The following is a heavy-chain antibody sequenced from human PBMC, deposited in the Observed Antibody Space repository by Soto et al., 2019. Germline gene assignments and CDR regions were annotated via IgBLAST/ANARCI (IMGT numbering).Heavy chain of an antibody. V-gene: IGHV3-15*01. J-gene: IGHJ6*02. Sequence: ELQLVESGGGLVKPGGSLRLSCAASGFSFRNAWMSWVRQAPGKGLEWVGHSKSQGDGGTRDYAAPVKGRFTISRDDSTNTLFLQMNSLKNEDTAVYFCTTDLQSYCDGTTCYAGNSYCDDMDVWGQGTTVTVSS. D-gene: IGHD2-2*01. CDR2: SKSQGDGGTR. CDR3: TTDLQSYCDGTTCYAGNSYCDDMDV. CDR1: GFSFRNAW.